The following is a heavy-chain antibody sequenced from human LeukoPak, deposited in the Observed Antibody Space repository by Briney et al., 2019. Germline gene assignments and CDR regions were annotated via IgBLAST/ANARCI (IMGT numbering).Heavy chain of an antibody. J-gene: IGHJ4*02. V-gene: IGHV1-3*01. CDR3: ARAFSASSSTIDY. CDR1: GYNFSNYD. CDR2: VSGGKGNT. Sequence: GASVKVSCKTSGYNFSNYDINWVRQAPGQGLEWMGWVSGGKGNTKYSEKFQGRITITRDTSVTTAYLELSSLRSEDSTVYFCARAFSASSSTIDYWGQGTLVIVSP. D-gene: IGHD6-6*01.